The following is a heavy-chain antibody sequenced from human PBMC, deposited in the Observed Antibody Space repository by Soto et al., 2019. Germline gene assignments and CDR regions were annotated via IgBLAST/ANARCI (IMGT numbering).Heavy chain of an antibody. Sequence: EVQLVESGGGLVQPGGSLRLSCAASGFTFSSYSMNWVRQAPGKGLEWVSYISSSSSTIYYADSVKGRFTISRDNAKNSLYLQMNSLGAEDTAVYYCAKKAPAFDIWGQGTMVTVSS. J-gene: IGHJ3*02. V-gene: IGHV3-48*01. CDR3: AKKAPAFDI. CDR2: ISSSSSTI. CDR1: GFTFSSYS.